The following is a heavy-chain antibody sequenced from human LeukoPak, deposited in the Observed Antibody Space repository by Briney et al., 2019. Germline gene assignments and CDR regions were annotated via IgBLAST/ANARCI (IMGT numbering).Heavy chain of an antibody. CDR2: ISGYNGDT. CDR1: GYPFTGYG. CDR3: ARRPGYDRRLSSLDL. V-gene: IGHV1-18*01. D-gene: IGHD5-12*01. J-gene: IGHJ5*02. Sequence: GASVKVSCKTFGYPFTGYGLGWVRQAPGQGLEWMAWISGYNGDTRYAQKFQGRVTLTIDTPTTTAYIELRSLTSDDTAIYYCARRPGYDRRLSSLDLWGQGTLVTVST.